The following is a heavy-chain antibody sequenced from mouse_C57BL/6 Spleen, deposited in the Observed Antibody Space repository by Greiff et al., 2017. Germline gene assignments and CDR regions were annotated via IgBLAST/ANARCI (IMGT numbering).Heavy chain of an antibody. Sequence: QVQLKQSGAELARPGASVKMSCKASGYTFTSYTMHWVKQRPGQGLEWIGYINPSSGYTKYNQKFKDKATLTADKSSSTAYMQLSSLTSEDSAVYYCARWSNWDAWFAYWGQGTLVTVSA. V-gene: IGHV1-4*01. CDR1: GYTFTSYT. CDR2: INPSSGYT. CDR3: ARWSNWDAWFAY. D-gene: IGHD4-1*01. J-gene: IGHJ3*01.